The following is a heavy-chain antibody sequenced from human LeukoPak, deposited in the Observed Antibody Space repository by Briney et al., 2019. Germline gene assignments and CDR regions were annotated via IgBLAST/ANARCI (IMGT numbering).Heavy chain of an antibody. CDR1: GFTFSNSA. D-gene: IGHD3-9*01. CDR3: ARDPLRYLRVGPYDY. J-gene: IGHJ4*02. Sequence: GGSLRLSCAASGFTFSNSAMNWVRQVPGKGLEWVSSIDYDSSHIYYAASVRGRFTISRDNARNSVYLQMNSLRVEDTAVYYCARDPLRYLRVGPYDYWGQGTLVAVSS. CDR2: IDYDSSHI. V-gene: IGHV3-21*01.